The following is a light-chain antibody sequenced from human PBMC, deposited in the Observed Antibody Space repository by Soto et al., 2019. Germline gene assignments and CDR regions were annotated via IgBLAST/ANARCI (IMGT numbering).Light chain of an antibody. CDR2: AAS. Sequence: EIVMTQSPSTLSVSTGERATLSCRASQSVRSSYLAWYQQTPGQTPRLLIYAASSRATGIPDRFSGSGSGTDFTLTINRLEPEDFAVYYCEQYDKSITFGGGTKVAIK. CDR1: QSVRSSY. V-gene: IGKV3-20*01. CDR3: EQYDKSIT. J-gene: IGKJ4*01.